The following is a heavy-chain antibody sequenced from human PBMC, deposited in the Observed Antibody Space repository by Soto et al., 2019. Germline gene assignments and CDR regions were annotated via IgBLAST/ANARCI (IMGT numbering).Heavy chain of an antibody. CDR1: GFTFSSYA. Sequence: LRLSCAASGFTFSSYAMSGVRQAPGKGLEWVSAISGSGGSTYYADSVKGRFTISRDNSKNTLYLQMNSLRAEDTAVYYCAKLPVLMVYADFDFWGQGTLVTVSS. CDR2: ISGSGGST. D-gene: IGHD2-8*01. J-gene: IGHJ4*02. CDR3: AKLPVLMVYADFDF. V-gene: IGHV3-23*01.